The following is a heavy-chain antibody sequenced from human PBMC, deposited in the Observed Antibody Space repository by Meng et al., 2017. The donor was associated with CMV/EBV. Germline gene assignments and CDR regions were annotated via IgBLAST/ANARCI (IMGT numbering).Heavy chain of an antibody. D-gene: IGHD1-26*01. CDR2: INHSGST. CDR3: ARGVGGWFDP. CDR1: GGSFSGYY. Sequence: QVQLQQWGPGLLKPSETLSPPCAVYGGSFSGYYWSWIRQPPGKGLEWIGEINHSGSTNYNPSLKSRVTISVDTSKNQFSLKLSSVTAADTAVYYCARGVGGWFDPWGQGTLVTVSS. J-gene: IGHJ5*02. V-gene: IGHV4-34*01.